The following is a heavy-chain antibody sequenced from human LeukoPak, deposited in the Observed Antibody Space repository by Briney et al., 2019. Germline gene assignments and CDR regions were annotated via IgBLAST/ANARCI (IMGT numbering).Heavy chain of an antibody. CDR3: AKVILLTAAYYFDY. V-gene: IGHV3-23*01. CDR2: ISGSDGST. J-gene: IGHJ4*02. Sequence: PGGSLRLSCAASGFTFSSYAMSWVRQAPGKGLEWVSVISGSDGSTYYADSVKGRFTISRDNSKNTLYLQMNSLRAEDTAVYYCAKVILLTAAYYFDYWGQGTLVTVSS. D-gene: IGHD3-3*01. CDR1: GFTFSSYA.